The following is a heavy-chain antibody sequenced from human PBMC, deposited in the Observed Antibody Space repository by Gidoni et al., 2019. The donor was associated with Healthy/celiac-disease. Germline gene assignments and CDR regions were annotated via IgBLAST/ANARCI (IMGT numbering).Heavy chain of an antibody. Sequence: EVQLVESGGGVVQPGGSLRLSFAASGFPFADYAMLWVRQAPGKGLEWVSLISGDGGSTYYADSVKGRFTISRDNSKNSLYLQMNSLRTEDTALYYCAKDIGSGYDSSGSNFDYWGQGTLVTVSS. CDR2: ISGDGGST. D-gene: IGHD3-22*01. J-gene: IGHJ4*02. V-gene: IGHV3-43*02. CDR3: AKDIGSGYDSSGSNFDY. CDR1: GFPFADYA.